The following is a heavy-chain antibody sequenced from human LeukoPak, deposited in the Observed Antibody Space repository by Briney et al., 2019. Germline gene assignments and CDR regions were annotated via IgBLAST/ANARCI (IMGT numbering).Heavy chain of an antibody. CDR2: ISSSSSYI. Sequence: GGSLRLSCAASGFTFSSYSMNWVRQAPGKGLEWVSSISSSSSYIYYADSVKGRFTISRDNAKNSLYLQMNSLRAEDTAVYYCARDARGATRAADYYYYYMDVWGKGATVTVSS. D-gene: IGHD1-26*01. V-gene: IGHV3-21*01. CDR1: GFTFSSYS. CDR3: ARDARGATRAADYYYYYMDV. J-gene: IGHJ6*03.